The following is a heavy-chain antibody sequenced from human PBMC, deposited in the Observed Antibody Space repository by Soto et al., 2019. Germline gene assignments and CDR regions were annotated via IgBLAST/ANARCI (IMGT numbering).Heavy chain of an antibody. CDR2: TYYRSKWYN. CDR1: GDSVSSNTAA. J-gene: IGHJ6*02. V-gene: IGHV6-1*01. CDR3: ARVPIVVVPAASGYYYYYYGMDV. Sequence: SQTLSLTCVISGDSVSSNTAAWNWIRQSPSRGLEWLGRTYYRSKWYNDYAVSAKSRITINPDTSKNQFSLQLNSVTPEDTAVYYCARVPIVVVPAASGYYYYYYGMDVWGQGTTVTVSS. D-gene: IGHD2-2*01.